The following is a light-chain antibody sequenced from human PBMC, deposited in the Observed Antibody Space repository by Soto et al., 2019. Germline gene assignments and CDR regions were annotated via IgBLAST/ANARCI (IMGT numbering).Light chain of an antibody. J-gene: IGKJ2*01. CDR3: QQSFHTPYT. CDR2: EAS. Sequence: IPMTPSPSSLSAFVGDSVTISCRASQNINKNLNWYQQKSGKAPSLLMYEASTLQSGVPSRFSRSGSGTDCTLAITNLQPEDFATYYCQQSFHTPYTFGQGTKLEI. V-gene: IGKV1-39*01. CDR1: QNINKN.